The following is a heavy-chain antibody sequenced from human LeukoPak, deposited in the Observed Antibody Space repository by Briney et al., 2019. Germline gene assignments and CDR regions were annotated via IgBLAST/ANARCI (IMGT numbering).Heavy chain of an antibody. CDR3: AGVDSSGWYGGFDY. CDR2: ISSSGSTI. J-gene: IGHJ4*02. CDR1: GFTFSSYE. D-gene: IGHD6-19*01. V-gene: IGHV3-48*03. Sequence: GGSLRLSCAASGFTFSSYEMNWVRQAPGKGLEWVSYISSSGSTIYYADSVKGRFTISRDNAKNSLYLQMNSLRAEDTAVYYCAGVDSSGWYGGFDYWGQGTLVTVPS.